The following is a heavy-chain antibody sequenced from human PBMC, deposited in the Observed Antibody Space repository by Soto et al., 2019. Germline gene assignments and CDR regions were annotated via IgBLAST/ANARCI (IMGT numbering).Heavy chain of an antibody. V-gene: IGHV4-39*01. Sequence: SATMSLTCSVSGSSISRTNYYWGWIRQPPGKGLEWIGSIYYSGSTYYNPSLKSRVTMSIDTSKNQVSLQLTSVTAADTALYYCASPTGRYEHRFYYWGLGTLVTVSS. CDR2: IYYSGST. J-gene: IGHJ4*02. D-gene: IGHD3-16*02. CDR3: ASPTGRYEHRFYY. CDR1: GSSISRTNYY.